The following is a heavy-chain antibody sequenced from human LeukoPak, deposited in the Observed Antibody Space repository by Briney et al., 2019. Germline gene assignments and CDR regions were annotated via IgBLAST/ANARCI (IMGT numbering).Heavy chain of an antibody. CDR3: ARRGSITIFGVVSDYYYYMDV. D-gene: IGHD3-3*01. J-gene: IGHJ6*03. CDR2: INSDGSST. CDR1: GFTFSSYW. V-gene: IGHV3-74*01. Sequence: GGSLRLSCAASGFTFSSYWMHWVRQAPGKGLVWVSRINSDGSSTSYADSVKGRFTISRDNAKNTLYLQMNSLRAEDTAVYYCARRGSITIFGVVSDYYYYMDVWGKGTTVTVSS.